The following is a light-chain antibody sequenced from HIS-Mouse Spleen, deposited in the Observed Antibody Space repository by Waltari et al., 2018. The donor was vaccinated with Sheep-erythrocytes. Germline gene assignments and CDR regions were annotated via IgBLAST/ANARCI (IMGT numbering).Light chain of an antibody. CDR2: DVS. J-gene: IGLJ1*01. Sequence: QSALTQPRPVSGSPGQSVTISCTGTSKDVGGYNYASWYQQHPGKAPKLMIYDVSKRPSGVPDRFSGSKSGNTASLTISGLQAEDEADYYCCSYAGSYNHVFATGTKVTVL. CDR3: CSYAGSYNHV. V-gene: IGLV2-11*01. CDR1: SKDVGGYNY.